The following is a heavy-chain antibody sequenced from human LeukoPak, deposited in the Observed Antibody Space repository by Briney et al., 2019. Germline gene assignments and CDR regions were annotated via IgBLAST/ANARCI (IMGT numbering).Heavy chain of an antibody. CDR2: ISYDGSNK. CDR3: ARDYKRYYFDY. Sequence: GGSLRLSCAASGFTFSSYAMHWVRQAPGKGLEWVAVISYDGSNKYYADSVKGRFTISRDNSKNTLYLQMNSLRAEDTAVYYCARDYKRYYFDYWGQGTLVTVSS. CDR1: GFTFSSYA. J-gene: IGHJ4*02. D-gene: IGHD1-1*01. V-gene: IGHV3-30*04.